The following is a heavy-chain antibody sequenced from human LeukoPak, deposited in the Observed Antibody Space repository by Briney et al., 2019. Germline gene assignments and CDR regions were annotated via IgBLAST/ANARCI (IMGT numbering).Heavy chain of an antibody. Sequence: GGSLRLSCTASGFTFSNYAMSWVRQAPGKGLVWVSAITSSGGDTYYADSAKGRFTISRDNSKNTVYLQMNSLRDEDTAVYYCAKGGFDYWGQGTLVTVSS. V-gene: IGHV3-23*01. CDR3: AKGGFDY. J-gene: IGHJ4*02. CDR2: ITSSGGDT. D-gene: IGHD3-16*01. CDR1: GFTFSNYA.